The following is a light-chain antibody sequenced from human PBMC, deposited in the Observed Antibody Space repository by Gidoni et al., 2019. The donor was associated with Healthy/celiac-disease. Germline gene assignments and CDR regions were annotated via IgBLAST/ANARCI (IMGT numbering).Light chain of an antibody. CDR1: QSVSSY. CDR3: QQRSNWLSWT. J-gene: IGKJ1*01. CDR2: DAS. V-gene: IGKV3-11*01. Sequence: DIVLTQSPATLSLSPGERATLSCRASQSVSSYLAWYQQKPGQAPRILIYDASNRATGIPARFSGSGSGTDFTLTISSLEPEDVAVYYCQQRSNWLSWTFGQGTKVEIK.